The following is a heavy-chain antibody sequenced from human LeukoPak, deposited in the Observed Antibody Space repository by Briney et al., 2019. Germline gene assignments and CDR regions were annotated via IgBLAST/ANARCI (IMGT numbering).Heavy chain of an antibody. CDR3: AKDRLYAPVAFDY. Sequence: GGSLRLSCAASGFTFSSYGMHWVRQAPGKGLEWVAFIRYDGSNKYYADSVKGRFTISRDNSKNTLYLQMNSLRAEDTAVYYCAKDRLYAPVAFDYWGQGTLVTVFS. D-gene: IGHD2/OR15-2a*01. CDR1: GFTFSSYG. J-gene: IGHJ4*02. V-gene: IGHV3-30*02. CDR2: IRYDGSNK.